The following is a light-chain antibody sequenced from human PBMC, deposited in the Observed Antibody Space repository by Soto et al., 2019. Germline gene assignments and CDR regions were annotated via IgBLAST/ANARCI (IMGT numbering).Light chain of an antibody. CDR1: SSDVGGYNY. V-gene: IGLV2-14*03. Sequence: QSVLNQPAAVSGSPGQSITISCTGTSSDVGGYNYVSWYQHHPGKAPKLIIYDVSNRPSGVSIRFSASKSDNTASLTISGLQPEDEADYHCSSYTTSNTRQIVFGTGTKVTV. CDR2: DVS. CDR3: SSYTTSNTRQIV. J-gene: IGLJ1*01.